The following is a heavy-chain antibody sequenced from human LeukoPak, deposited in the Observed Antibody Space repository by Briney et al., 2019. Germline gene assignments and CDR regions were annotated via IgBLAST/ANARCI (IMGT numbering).Heavy chain of an antibody. Sequence: PSETLSLTCTVSGGSISSYYWSWIRQPAGKGLEWIGRIYTSGSTNYNPSLKSRVTMSVDTSKNQFSLKLSSVTAADTAVYYCARVATAGDYYYYYMDVWGKGTTVTVSS. CDR2: IYTSGST. CDR1: GGSISSYY. CDR3: ARVATAGDYYYYYMDV. V-gene: IGHV4-4*07. D-gene: IGHD3-10*01. J-gene: IGHJ6*03.